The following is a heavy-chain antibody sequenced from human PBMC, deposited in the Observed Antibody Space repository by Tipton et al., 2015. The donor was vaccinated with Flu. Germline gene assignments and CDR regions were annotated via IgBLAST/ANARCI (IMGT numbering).Heavy chain of an antibody. CDR1: GFTVSSNY. CDR3: ARDTPYFYDTRAYYSNTLDV. Sequence: SLRLSCAASGFTVSSNYMSWVRQAPGQGLEWVSVIYSGGTTYYADSVKGRFTISRDNSKNTLYLQMNSLRVEDTAVYYCARDTPYFYDTRAYYSNTLDVWGQGTMVPVSS. J-gene: IGHJ3*01. V-gene: IGHV3-66*01. CDR2: IYSGGTT. D-gene: IGHD3-22*01.